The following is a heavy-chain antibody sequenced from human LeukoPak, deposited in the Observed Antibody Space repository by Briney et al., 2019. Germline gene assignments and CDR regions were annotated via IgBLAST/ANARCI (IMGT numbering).Heavy chain of an antibody. D-gene: IGHD4-17*01. V-gene: IGHV3-21*01. CDR2: ISSSSSYI. CDR1: GFTFSSYS. Sequence: GGSLRLSCAVSGFTFSSYSMNWVRQAPGKGLEWVSSISSSSSYIYYADSVKGRFTISRDNSKNTLYLQMNSLRAEDTAVYYCAKDRYGDYYYYMDVWGKGTTVTVSS. J-gene: IGHJ6*03. CDR3: AKDRYGDYYYYMDV.